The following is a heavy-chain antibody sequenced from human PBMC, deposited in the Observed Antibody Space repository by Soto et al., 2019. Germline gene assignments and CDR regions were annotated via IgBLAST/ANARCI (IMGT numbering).Heavy chain of an antibody. CDR1: GFTFSSYA. J-gene: IGHJ6*02. CDR3: ARDIRGYDRYYYYGMDV. D-gene: IGHD5-12*01. CDR2: ISYDGSNK. V-gene: IGHV3-30-3*01. Sequence: GGSLRLSCAASGFTFSSYAMHWVRKAPGKGLEWVAVISYDGSNKYYADSVKGRFTISRDNSKNTLYLQMNSLRAEDTAVYYYARDIRGYDRYYYYGMDVWGQGTTVTVSS.